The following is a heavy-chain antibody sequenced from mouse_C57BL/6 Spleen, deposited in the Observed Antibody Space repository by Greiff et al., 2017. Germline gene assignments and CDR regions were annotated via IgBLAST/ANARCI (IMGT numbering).Heavy chain of an antibody. CDR2: ISDGGSYT. V-gene: IGHV5-4*01. D-gene: IGHD1-1*01. CDR3: ARENYGNAMDY. Sequence: EVMLVESGGGLVKPGGSLKLSCAASGFTFSSYAMSWVRQTPEKKLEWVATISDGGSYTYYPDNVKGRFTISRDNAKNNLYLQMSHLKSEDTAMYYCARENYGNAMDYWGQGTSVTVSS. CDR1: GFTFSSYA. J-gene: IGHJ4*01.